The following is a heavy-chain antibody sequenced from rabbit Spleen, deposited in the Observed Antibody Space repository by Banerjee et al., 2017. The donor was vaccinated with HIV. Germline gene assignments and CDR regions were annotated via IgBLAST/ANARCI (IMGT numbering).Heavy chain of an antibody. D-gene: IGHD1-1*01. CDR1: GFDFSRGYD. Sequence: QQLVESGGGLVKPGASLTLTCKASGFDFSRGYDMCWVRQAPGKGLEWIGCIYTGNVKTYYASWAKGRFTISKASSTTVTLQMTSLTAADTATYFCASGYSDIYLDLWGPGTLVPS. CDR3: ASGYSDIYLDL. CDR2: IYTGNVKT. V-gene: IGHV1S40*01. J-gene: IGHJ4*01.